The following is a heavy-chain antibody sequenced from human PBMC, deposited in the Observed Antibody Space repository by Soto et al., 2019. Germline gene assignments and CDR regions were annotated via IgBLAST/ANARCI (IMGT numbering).Heavy chain of an antibody. J-gene: IGHJ4*02. CDR3: ARSGSTIFGVVSAYYFDY. Sequence: QVQLVQSGAEVKKPGASVKVSCKASGYTFTSYGVSWVRQAPGQGLEWMGWISAYNGNTNYAQKLQGRVTMTTDTSTSTAYMELRSLRSDDTAVYYCARSGSTIFGVVSAYYFDYWGQGTLVTVSS. CDR2: ISAYNGNT. V-gene: IGHV1-18*01. CDR1: GYTFTSYG. D-gene: IGHD3-3*01.